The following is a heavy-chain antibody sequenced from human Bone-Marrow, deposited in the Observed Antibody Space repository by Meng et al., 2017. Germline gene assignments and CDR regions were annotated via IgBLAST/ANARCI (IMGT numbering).Heavy chain of an antibody. CDR1: GYDFTAYF. Sequence: QGQLVQSWAAWMKPGASMPVSCKASGYDFTAYFLHWVRLAPGQGLQWVGQIDPYSGDTVYAQKFRGRVTMTRDTSVNSAYLEVNRLTSDDTAVYYCARDEDISAAGKLFGDYWGQGTLVTVSS. V-gene: IGHV1-2*06. CDR2: IDPYSGDT. D-gene: IGHD6-13*01. J-gene: IGHJ4*02. CDR3: ARDEDISAAGKLFGDY.